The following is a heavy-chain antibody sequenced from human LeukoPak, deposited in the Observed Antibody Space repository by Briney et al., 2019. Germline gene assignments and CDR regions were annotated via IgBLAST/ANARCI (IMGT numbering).Heavy chain of an antibody. CDR2: IYYNGST. V-gene: IGHV4-59*08. Sequence: SETLSLTCTVSGGSISSYYWSWIRQPPGKGLEWIGYIYYNGSTNYNPSLKSRVTISVDTSKNQFSLKLSSVTAADTAVYYCARSSIPYYCDSSGYYDYWGQGTLVTVSS. CDR3: ARSSIPYYCDSSGYYDY. J-gene: IGHJ4*02. D-gene: IGHD3-22*01. CDR1: GGSISSYY.